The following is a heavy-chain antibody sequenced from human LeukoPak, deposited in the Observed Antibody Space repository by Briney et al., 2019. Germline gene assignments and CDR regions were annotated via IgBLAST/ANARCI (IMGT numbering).Heavy chain of an antibody. CDR2: ISGSGGST. J-gene: IGHJ4*02. CDR3: AKWVGYCSGGSCPSPCDY. V-gene: IGHV3-23*01. CDR1: GFTFSSYG. D-gene: IGHD2-15*01. Sequence: GSLRLSCAASGFTFSSYGMSWVRQAPGKGLEWVSAISGSGGSTYYADSVKDRFTISRDNSKNTLYLQMNSLRAEDTAVYYCAKWVGYCSGGSCPSPCDYWGQGTLVTVSS.